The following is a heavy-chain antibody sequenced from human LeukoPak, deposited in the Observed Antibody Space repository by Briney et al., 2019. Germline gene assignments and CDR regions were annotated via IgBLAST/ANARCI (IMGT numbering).Heavy chain of an antibody. V-gene: IGHV1-18*01. CDR1: GFTFTSYG. J-gene: IGHJ4*02. Sequence: GGSLRVSCAASGFTFTSYGNSWVRQAPGQGLEWMGWISAYNGNTNYAQKLQGRVTMTTDTSTSTAYMELRSLRSDDTAVYYCARAPVRQPDYWGQGTLVTVSS. D-gene: IGHD6-13*01. CDR2: ISAYNGNT. CDR3: ARAPVRQPDY.